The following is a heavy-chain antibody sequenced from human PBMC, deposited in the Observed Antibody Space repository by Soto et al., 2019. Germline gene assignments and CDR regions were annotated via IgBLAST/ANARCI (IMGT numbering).Heavy chain of an antibody. CDR1: GFTFSYYW. CDR2: IHSDGSST. CDR3: AGGDRGAFDL. D-gene: IGHD1-26*01. Sequence: EVQLVESGGGLVQPGESLRLSCAASGFTFSYYWMHWVRQAPGKGLVWVSRIHSDGSSTTYADSVRDRFTISRDNARNTLYLHMTTPSCGDTAVHYCAGGDRGAFDLWGEGTVVTVSS. V-gene: IGHV3-74*03. J-gene: IGHJ3*01.